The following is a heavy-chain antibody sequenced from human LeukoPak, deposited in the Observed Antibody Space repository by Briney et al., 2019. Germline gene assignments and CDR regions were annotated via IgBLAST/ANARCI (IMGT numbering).Heavy chain of an antibody. J-gene: IGHJ6*02. Sequence: GESLKISCKGSGYTFDTHLIVWVRQMPGKGLEWMGIIYPGDSHTIYSPSFQGQVTISADKSITTAYLQWGSLKASDTAMYYCARRAYCGGDCTTAYYSDFAMDVWGQGTTVTVSS. D-gene: IGHD2-21*02. CDR2: IYPGDSHT. CDR1: GYTFDTHL. CDR3: ARRAYCGGDCTTAYYSDFAMDV. V-gene: IGHV5-51*01.